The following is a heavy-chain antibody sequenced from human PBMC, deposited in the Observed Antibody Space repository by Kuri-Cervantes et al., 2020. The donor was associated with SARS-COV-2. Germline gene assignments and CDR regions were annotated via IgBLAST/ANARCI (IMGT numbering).Heavy chain of an antibody. D-gene: IGHD6-6*01. CDR2: INDSGAT. V-gene: IGHV4-34*01. J-gene: IGHJ4*02. Sequence: SETLSLTCAVYGGSFSGYQWSWIRQTPGMGLKWIGQINDSGATKYNPSLKSRVIVSMDKSKNQFSLKLSSVTAADTAVYYCARGVPGYWGQGSLVTVSS. CDR1: GGSFSGYQ. CDR3: ARGVPGY.